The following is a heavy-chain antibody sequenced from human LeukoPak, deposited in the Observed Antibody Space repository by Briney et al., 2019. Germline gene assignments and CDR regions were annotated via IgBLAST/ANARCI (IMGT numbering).Heavy chain of an antibody. CDR1: GYTFTTYD. D-gene: IGHD2-2*01. CDR2: ISAYNGNT. Sequence: ASVKVSCKASGYTFTTYDINWVRQAAGQGLEWMGWISAYNGNTNYAQKLQGRVTMTTDTSTSTAYMELRSLRSDDTAVYYCATTVLTNYYYYGMDVWGQGTTVTVSS. CDR3: ATTVLTNYYYYGMDV. J-gene: IGHJ6*02. V-gene: IGHV1-18*01.